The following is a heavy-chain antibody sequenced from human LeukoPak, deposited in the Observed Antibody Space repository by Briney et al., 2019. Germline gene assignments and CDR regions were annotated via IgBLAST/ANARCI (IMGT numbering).Heavy chain of an antibody. CDR3: ARRGTSRSSYYFDY. V-gene: IGHV3-48*04. CDR2: ISTSASTI. J-gene: IGHJ4*02. Sequence: GGSLRLSCAASGFTFSRYSMNWVRQAPGKGLEWVSYISTSASTIYYADSVKGRFTSSRDNAKNSLYLQMNSLRAEDTAVYYCARRGTSRSSYYFDYWGQGTLVTVSS. CDR1: GFTFSRYS.